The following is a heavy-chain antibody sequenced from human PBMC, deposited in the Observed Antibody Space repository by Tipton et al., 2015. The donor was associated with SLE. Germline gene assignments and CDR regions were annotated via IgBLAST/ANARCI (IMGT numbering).Heavy chain of an antibody. CDR2: INHSGST. CDR3: AGGSVTVND. Sequence: TLSLTCAVYGGSFSGYYWSWIRQPPGKGLEWIGEINHSGSTNYNPSLKSRVTISVDTSKNQFSLKLSSVTAADTAVYYCAGGSVTVNDWGQGTLVTVSS. D-gene: IGHD4-23*01. J-gene: IGHJ4*02. CDR1: GGSFSGYY. V-gene: IGHV4-34*01.